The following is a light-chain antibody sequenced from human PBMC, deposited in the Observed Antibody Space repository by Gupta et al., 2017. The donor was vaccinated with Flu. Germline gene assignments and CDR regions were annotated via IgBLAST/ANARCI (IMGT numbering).Light chain of an antibody. CDR3: SSYRSSMTLLV. Sequence: QAELAQPAPASGSRGHSMSVSCIGSSSAIGGHNNVSWYQQHPGKAPKVIIYEVSNRPSGVSNRFSGSKSGNSASLAISRLQSEDEAEYYCSSYRSSMTLLVFGGGTKLIVL. V-gene: IGLV2-14*01. J-gene: IGLJ2*01. CDR1: SSAIGGHNN. CDR2: EVS.